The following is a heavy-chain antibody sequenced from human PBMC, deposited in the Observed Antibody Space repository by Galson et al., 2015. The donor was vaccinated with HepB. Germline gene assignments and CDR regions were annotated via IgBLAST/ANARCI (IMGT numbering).Heavy chain of an antibody. CDR2: IWYDGSNK. D-gene: IGHD6-13*01. CDR3: VKDLGSTWHQFHH. V-gene: IGHV3-33*06. CDR1: GFTFSSYG. J-gene: IGHJ1*01. Sequence: SLRLSCAASGFTFSSYGMHWVRQAPGKGLEWVAVIWYDGSNKYYADSVKGRFTTSRDNSKNTLFLQMSSLRAEDTAVYFCVKDLGSTWHQFHHWGLGTLVTVSS.